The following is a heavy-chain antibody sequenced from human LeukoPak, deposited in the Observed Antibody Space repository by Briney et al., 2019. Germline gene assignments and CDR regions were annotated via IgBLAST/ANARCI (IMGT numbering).Heavy chain of an antibody. CDR1: GFTFSSYW. D-gene: IGHD3-3*01. J-gene: IGHJ5*02. CDR2: INSDGSST. Sequence: HPGGSLRLSCAAYGFTFSSYWMHWVRQAPGKGLVWVSRINSDGSSTSYADSVKGRFTISRDNAKNTLYLQMNSLRAEDTAVYYCARDQRFLEWLSWGQGTLVTVSS. CDR3: ARDQRFLEWLS. V-gene: IGHV3-74*01.